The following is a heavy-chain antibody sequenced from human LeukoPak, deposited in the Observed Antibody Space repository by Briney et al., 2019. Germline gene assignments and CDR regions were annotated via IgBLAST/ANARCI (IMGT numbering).Heavy chain of an antibody. CDR3: ARSSAGYFDS. CDR2: ISGDGSDT. Sequence: GGSLRLSCAASGFTFNSYWMVWFRQAPGKGLVWVSRISGDGSDTTYADSVRDRFTITRHNAENTVFLQMNSLRPEATAVYFCARSSAGYFDSWGQGTLVTVSS. D-gene: IGHD5/OR15-5a*01. CDR1: GFTFNSYW. J-gene: IGHJ4*02. V-gene: IGHV3-74*01.